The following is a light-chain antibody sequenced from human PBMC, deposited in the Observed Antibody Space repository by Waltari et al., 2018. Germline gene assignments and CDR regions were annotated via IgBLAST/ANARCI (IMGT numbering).Light chain of an antibody. Sequence: SYVLTQPPSVSVAPGKTARITCGGNNIGDENVHWYQQKPGQAPVGVIYYNSDRPSCIAQRFTGSNSGNTATLTIRSVEAGDEADYYCQVWDSTTDHRVFGTGTKVTVL. CDR2: YNS. J-gene: IGLJ1*01. V-gene: IGLV3-21*04. CDR1: NIGDEN. CDR3: QVWDSTTDHRV.